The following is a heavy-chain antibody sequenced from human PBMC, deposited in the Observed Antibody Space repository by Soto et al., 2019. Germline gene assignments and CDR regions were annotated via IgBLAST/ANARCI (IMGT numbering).Heavy chain of an antibody. CDR3: ARSTTVYYYYYYGMDV. V-gene: IGHV3-7*05. D-gene: IGHD4-4*01. Sequence: GGSLRLSCAASGFTFSSYWMSWVRQAPGKGLEWVANIKQDGSEKYYVDSVKGRFTISRDNAKNSLYLQMNSLRAEDTAVYYCARSTTVYYYYYYGMDVWGQGTTVTVSS. CDR1: GFTFSSYW. CDR2: IKQDGSEK. J-gene: IGHJ6*02.